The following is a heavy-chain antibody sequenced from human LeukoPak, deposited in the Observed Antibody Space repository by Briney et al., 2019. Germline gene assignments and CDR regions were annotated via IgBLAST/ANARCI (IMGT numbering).Heavy chain of an antibody. J-gene: IGHJ4*02. CDR3: ARASSDYSGAYYFDY. D-gene: IGHD5-12*01. CDR2: ISSSGSTI. Sequence: GGSLRLSCAASGFAFSSYEMNWVRQAPGKGLEWVSYISSSGSTIYYADSVKGRFTISRDNAKNSLYLQMNSLRAEDTAVYYCARASSDYSGAYYFDYWGQGTLVTVSS. CDR1: GFAFSSYE. V-gene: IGHV3-48*03.